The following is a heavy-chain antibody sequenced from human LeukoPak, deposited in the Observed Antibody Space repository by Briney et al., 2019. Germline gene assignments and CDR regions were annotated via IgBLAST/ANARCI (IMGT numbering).Heavy chain of an antibody. CDR2: ISSSSSYI. CDR3: ARDKEVAGIFDY. D-gene: IGHD6-19*01. CDR1: GFTFSSYS. V-gene: IGHV3-21*01. J-gene: IGHJ4*02. Sequence: GGSLRLSCAASGFTFSSYSMNWVRQAPGKGLEWVSSISSSSSYIYYADSVKGRFTISRDNAQNSLYLQMNSLRAEDTAVYYCARDKEVAGIFDYWGQGTLVTVSS.